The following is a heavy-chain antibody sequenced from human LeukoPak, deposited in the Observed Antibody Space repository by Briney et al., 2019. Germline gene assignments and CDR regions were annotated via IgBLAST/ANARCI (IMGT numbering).Heavy chain of an antibody. J-gene: IGHJ6*03. V-gene: IGHV4-30-4*07. Sequence: SETLSLTCAVYGGSFSGYSWSWIRQPPGKGLEWIGYIYYSGSTYYNPSLKSRVTISVDTSKNQFSLKLSSVTAADTAVYYCARAMTYYYYMDVWGKGTTVTVSS. CDR1: GGSFSGYS. CDR2: IYYSGST. D-gene: IGHD2-21*02. CDR3: ARAMTYYYYMDV.